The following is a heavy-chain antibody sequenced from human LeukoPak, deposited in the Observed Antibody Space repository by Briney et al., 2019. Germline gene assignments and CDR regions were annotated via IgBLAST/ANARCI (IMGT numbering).Heavy chain of an antibody. D-gene: IGHD2-2*02. CDR3: AREGEYCSSTSCYTWFDP. Sequence: ASVKVSCKASGYTFTSYYMHWVRQAPGQGLEWMGRIIPILGIANYAQKFQGRVTITADKSTSTAYMELSSLRSEDTAVYYCAREGEYCSSTSCYTWFDPWGQGTLVTVSS. CDR2: IIPILGIA. V-gene: IGHV1-69*04. J-gene: IGHJ5*02. CDR1: GYTFTSYY.